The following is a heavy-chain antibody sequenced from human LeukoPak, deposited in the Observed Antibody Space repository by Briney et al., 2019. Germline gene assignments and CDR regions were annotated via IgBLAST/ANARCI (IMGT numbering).Heavy chain of an antibody. J-gene: IGHJ4*02. CDR2: IIPILGIA. V-gene: IGHV1-69*04. CDR3: ARGGERHYDSSGYYPYYFDY. D-gene: IGHD3-22*01. CDR1: GGTFSSYA. Sequence: SVKVSCKASGGTFSSYAISWVRQAPGQGLEWMGRIIPILGIANYAQKFQGRVTITADKSTSTAYMELSSLRSEDTAVYYCARGGERHYDSSGYYPYYFDYWGQGTLVTVSS.